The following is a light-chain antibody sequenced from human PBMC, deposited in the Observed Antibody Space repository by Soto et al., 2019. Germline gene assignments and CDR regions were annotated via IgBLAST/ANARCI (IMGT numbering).Light chain of an antibody. CDR2: DVS. CDR1: SSDVGAYNF. CDR3: SSYTSSSTYG. Sequence: QSALTQPASMSGSPGQSITISCTGTSSDVGAYNFVCWYQQYPGKAPKLMIYDVSNRPSGVSNRFSASKSGSTASLSISGLQAEDEADYYCSSYTSSSTYGFGTGTQLTVL. V-gene: IGLV2-14*03. J-gene: IGLJ1*01.